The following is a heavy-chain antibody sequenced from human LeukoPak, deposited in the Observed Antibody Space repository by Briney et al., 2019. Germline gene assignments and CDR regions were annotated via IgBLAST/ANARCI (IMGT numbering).Heavy chain of an antibody. V-gene: IGHV4-31*03. CDR1: GGSISSGGYY. CDR3: AGAVVVVTAVPDYFDY. Sequence: SQTLSLTCTVSGGSISSGGYYWSWIRQHPGTGLEWIGYIYYSGSTYYNPSLKSRVTISVDTSKNQFSLKLSSVTAADTAVYHCAGAVVVVTAVPDYFDYWGQGTLVTVSS. J-gene: IGHJ4*02. CDR2: IYYSGST. D-gene: IGHD2-21*02.